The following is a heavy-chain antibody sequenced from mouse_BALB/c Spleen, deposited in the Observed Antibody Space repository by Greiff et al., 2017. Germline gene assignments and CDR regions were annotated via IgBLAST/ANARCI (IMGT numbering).Heavy chain of an antibody. V-gene: IGHV1S81*02. CDR2: INPSNGRT. CDR1: GYTFTSYW. D-gene: IGHD1-2*01. Sequence: VQLQQPGAELVKPGASVKLSCKASGYTFTSYWMHWVKQRPGQGLEWIGEINPSNGRTNYNEKFKSKATLTVDKSSSTAYMQLSSLTSEDSAVYYCARGTTAKGYFDVWGAGTTVTVSS. J-gene: IGHJ1*01. CDR3: ARGTTAKGYFDV.